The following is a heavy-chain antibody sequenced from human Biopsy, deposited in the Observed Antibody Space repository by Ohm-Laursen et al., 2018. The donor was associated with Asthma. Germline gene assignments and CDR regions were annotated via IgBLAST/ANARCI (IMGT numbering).Heavy chain of an antibody. D-gene: IGHD2-8*01. CDR3: ARDLSGYCTSSACYGFDS. Sequence: TLSLTCTVSGGSLSSGPYYWSWVLQHPGKGLEWIGYINYSGSTFYSPSLESRVTVSVDTSKNQFSLKLSSVTAADTAVYYCARDLSGYCTSSACYGFDSWGQGTLVTVSS. CDR1: GGSLSSGPYY. V-gene: IGHV4-31*03. CDR2: INYSGST. J-gene: IGHJ5*01.